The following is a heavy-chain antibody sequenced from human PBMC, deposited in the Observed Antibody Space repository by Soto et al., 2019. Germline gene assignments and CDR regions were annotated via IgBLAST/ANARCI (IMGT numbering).Heavy chain of an antibody. CDR3: VKEGGMKYFDF. J-gene: IGHJ2*01. V-gene: IGHV3-9*01. D-gene: IGHD3-16*01. CDR1: GFIFDNHA. Sequence: EVQLVESGGGLVQPGRSLRLSCTASGFIFDNHAMHWVRQAPGKGLEWVAGVTWNSVATGYADSVKGRFTISRDNAKNSLYLQMNSLSADATAVYFCVKEGGMKYFDFWCRGTVVTVSS. CDR2: VTWNSVAT.